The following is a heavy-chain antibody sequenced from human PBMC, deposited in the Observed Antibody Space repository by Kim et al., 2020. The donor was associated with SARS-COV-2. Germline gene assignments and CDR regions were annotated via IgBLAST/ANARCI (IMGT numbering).Heavy chain of an antibody. CDR2: IYYSGST. Sequence: SETLSLTCTVSGGSISSSSYYWGWIRQPPGKGLEWIGSIYYSGSTYYNPSLKSRVTISVDTSKNQFSLKLSSVTAADTAVYYCARRLRRELSGKEYYFDYWGQGTLVTVSS. V-gene: IGHV4-39*01. J-gene: IGHJ4*02. CDR1: GGSISSSSYY. CDR3: ARRLRRELSGKEYYFDY. D-gene: IGHD3-16*02.